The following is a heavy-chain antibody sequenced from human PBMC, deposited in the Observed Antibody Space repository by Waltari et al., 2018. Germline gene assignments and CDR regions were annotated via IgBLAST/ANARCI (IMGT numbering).Heavy chain of an antibody. V-gene: IGHV4-30-2*01. J-gene: IGHJ6*02. CDR1: GGSITSDYYS. CDR2: MYHSGNT. D-gene: IGHD1-1*01. Sequence: QLQLQESGSGLVKPSQTLSLTCAVSGGSITSDYYSWSWIRQPPGKGLEWIGYMYHSGNTYYNPSLKSRVTISIDRSKNQFSLQLRSLTAADTAVYYCATYNTHYYALDVWGQGTTVTVSS. CDR3: ATYNTHYYALDV.